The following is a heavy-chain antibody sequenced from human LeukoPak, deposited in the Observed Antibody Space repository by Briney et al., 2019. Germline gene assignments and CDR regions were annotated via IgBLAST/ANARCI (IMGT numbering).Heavy chain of an antibody. V-gene: IGHV3-11*05. CDR1: GFTFSDYY. Sequence: GGSLRLSCAASGFTFSDYYMSWIRQAPGKGLEWLSYISSSGSYTNYADSVKGRFTISRDNSESTLYLQMKNLRAEDTAVYYCARGDGYNFFDYWGQGTLVTVSS. J-gene: IGHJ4*02. D-gene: IGHD5-24*01. CDR3: ARGDGYNFFDY. CDR2: ISSSGSYT.